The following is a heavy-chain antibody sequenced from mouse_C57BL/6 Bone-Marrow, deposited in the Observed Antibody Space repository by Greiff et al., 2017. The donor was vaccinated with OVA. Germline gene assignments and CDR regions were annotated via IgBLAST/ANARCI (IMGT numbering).Heavy chain of an antibody. CDR1: GYTFTSYG. Sequence: VKLVESGAELARPGASVKLSCKASGYTFTSYGISWVKQRTGQGLEWIGEIYPRSGNTYYNEKFKGKATLTADKSSSTAYMELRSLTSEDSAVYFCASRVYDYYAMDYWGQGTSVTVSS. V-gene: IGHV1-81*01. J-gene: IGHJ4*01. CDR2: IYPRSGNT. D-gene: IGHD1-3*01. CDR3: ASRVYDYYAMDY.